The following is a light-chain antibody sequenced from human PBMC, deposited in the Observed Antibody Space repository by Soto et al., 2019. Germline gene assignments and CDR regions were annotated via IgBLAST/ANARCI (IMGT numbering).Light chain of an antibody. CDR2: GAS. CDR1: QSVNSN. CDR3: QQPDHWRT. V-gene: IGKV3-15*01. J-gene: IGKJ1*01. Sequence: EIVMTQSPATLSVSPGERATLSCRASQSVNSNLAWYRQKPGQAPRLLIYGASTRATGVPARFSGSGSGTNFTLTITSLQSEDFAVYYCQQPDHWRTFGQGTKVEIK.